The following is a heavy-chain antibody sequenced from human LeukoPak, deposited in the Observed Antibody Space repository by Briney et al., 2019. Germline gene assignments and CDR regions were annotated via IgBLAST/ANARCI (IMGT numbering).Heavy chain of an antibody. D-gene: IGHD3-9*01. CDR2: IYYSGST. CDR3: ARHEGDDILTGYFDY. Sequence: SETLSLTCTVSGGSISDYYWNWIRQPPGKGLEWIGYIYYSGSTNYNPSLKSRVTISVDTSKNQFSLKLSSVTAADTAVYYCARHEGDDILTGYFDYWGQGTLVTVSS. J-gene: IGHJ4*02. V-gene: IGHV4-59*08. CDR1: GGSISDYY.